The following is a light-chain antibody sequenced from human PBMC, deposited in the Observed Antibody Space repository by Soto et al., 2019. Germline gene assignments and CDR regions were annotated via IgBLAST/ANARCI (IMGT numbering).Light chain of an antibody. Sequence: QSVLTQPASVSGSPGQSITISCTGTSSDVGAYNYVSWYQQHPGKAPKLMIYDVSNRPSGVSNRFSGSKSGNTASLTISGPQAEDEADYYCTSFTSASTQVFGGGTKLTVL. V-gene: IGLV2-14*01. J-gene: IGLJ2*01. CDR1: SSDVGAYNY. CDR2: DVS. CDR3: TSFTSASTQV.